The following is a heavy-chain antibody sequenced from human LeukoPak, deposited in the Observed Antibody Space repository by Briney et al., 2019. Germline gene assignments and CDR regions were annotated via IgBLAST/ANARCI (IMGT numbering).Heavy chain of an antibody. J-gene: IGHJ3*02. CDR1: GFTFSSYW. V-gene: IGHV3-7*01. Sequence: GGSLRLSCAASGFTFSSYWMSWVRQAPGKGLEWVANIKQDGSEKYYVDSVKGRFTISRDNAKNSLYLQMNSLRAEDTAVYYCAREGDTAMADDAFNIWGQGTMVTVSS. CDR3: AREGDTAMADDAFNI. D-gene: IGHD5-18*01. CDR2: IKQDGSEK.